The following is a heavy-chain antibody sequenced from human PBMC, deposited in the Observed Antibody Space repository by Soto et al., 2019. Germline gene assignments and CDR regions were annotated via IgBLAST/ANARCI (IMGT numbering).Heavy chain of an antibody. J-gene: IGHJ4*02. CDR1: GFTFSSYT. D-gene: IGHD1-26*01. Sequence: LRLSCAASGFTFSSYTMNWVRQAPGKGLEWVSSISSTSIKIYYADSLEGRFTVSRDNARDSLFLRMNSLRPEDTAVYFCARDTGGAHDYWGQGTLVTVSS. CDR2: ISSTSIKI. CDR3: ARDTGGAHDY. V-gene: IGHV3-21*01.